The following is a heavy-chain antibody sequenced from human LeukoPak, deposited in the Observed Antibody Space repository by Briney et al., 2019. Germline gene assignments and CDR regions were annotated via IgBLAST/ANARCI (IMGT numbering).Heavy chain of an antibody. D-gene: IGHD3-10*02. CDR1: GFTFSTYG. J-gene: IGHJ6*04. V-gene: IGHV3-7*01. CDR3: AELGITMIGGV. CDR2: IKQDGSEK. Sequence: GGTLRLSCAASGFTFSTYGMGWVRQAPGKGLEWVANIKQDGSEKYYVDSVKGRFTISRDNSKNTLYLQMNSLRAEDTAVYYCAELGITMIGGVWGKGTTVTISS.